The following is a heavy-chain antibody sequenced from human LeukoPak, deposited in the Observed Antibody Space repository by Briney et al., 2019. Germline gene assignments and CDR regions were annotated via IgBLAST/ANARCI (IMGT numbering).Heavy chain of an antibody. V-gene: IGHV4-59*12. J-gene: IGHJ5*02. D-gene: IGHD3-22*01. CDR3: ARAEYYYDISGYPRWFDP. CDR2: IYYSGST. Sequence: PSETLSLTCTVSGGSISSYYWSWIRQPPGKGLEWIGYIYYSGSTNYNPSLKSRVTISVDTSKNQFSLKLSSVTAADTAVYSCARAEYYYDISGYPRWFDPWGQGTLVTVSS. CDR1: GGSISSYY.